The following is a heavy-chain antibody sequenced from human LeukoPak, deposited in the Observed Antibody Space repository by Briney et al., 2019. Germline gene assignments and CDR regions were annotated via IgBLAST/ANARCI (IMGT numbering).Heavy chain of an antibody. CDR2: IYHSGST. CDR3: ARGDCSSTSCYRVGLYYYYMDV. V-gene: IGHV4-38-2*01. Sequence: SETLSLTCAVSGYSISSGYYWGWIRQPPGKGLEWIGSIYHSGSTYYNPSLKSRVTISVDTSKNQFSLKLSSVTAADTAVYYCARGDCSSTSCYRVGLYYYYMDVWGKGTTVTVSS. D-gene: IGHD2-2*02. J-gene: IGHJ6*03. CDR1: GYSISSGYY.